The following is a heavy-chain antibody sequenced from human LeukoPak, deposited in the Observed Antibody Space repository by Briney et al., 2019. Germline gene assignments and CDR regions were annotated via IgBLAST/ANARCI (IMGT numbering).Heavy chain of an antibody. D-gene: IGHD1-1*01. CDR1: GFTFRNYG. Sequence: GGSLRLSCAASGFTFRNYGMHWVRQAPGKGPEWVAIIWYDGSNKYYADSVKGRFTISRDNSRNTLYLQMNSLRVEDTAVYYCARVVGSEGNWYVDYWGQGTLVTVSS. J-gene: IGHJ4*02. CDR2: IWYDGSNK. V-gene: IGHV3-33*01. CDR3: ARVVGSEGNWYVDY.